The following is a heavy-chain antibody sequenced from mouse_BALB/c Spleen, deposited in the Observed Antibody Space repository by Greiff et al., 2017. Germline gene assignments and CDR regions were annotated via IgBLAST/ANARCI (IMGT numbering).Heavy chain of an antibody. J-gene: IGHJ4*01. D-gene: IGHD2-14*01. V-gene: IGHV1S29*02. CDR1: GYTFTDYN. CDR2: IYPYNGGT. Sequence: EVQGVESGPELVKPGASVKISCKASGYTFTDYNMHWVKQSHGKSLEWIGYIYPYNGGTGYNQKFKSKATLTVDNSSSTAYMELRSLTSEDSAVYYCAKGRYDGDYYAMDYWGQGTSVTVSS. CDR3: AKGRYDGDYYAMDY.